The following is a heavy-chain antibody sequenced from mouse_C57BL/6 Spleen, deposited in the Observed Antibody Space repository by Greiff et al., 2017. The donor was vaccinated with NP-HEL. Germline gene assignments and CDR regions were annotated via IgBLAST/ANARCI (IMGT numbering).Heavy chain of an antibody. V-gene: IGHV5-17*01. Sequence: DVHLVESGGGLVKPGGSLKLSCAASGFTFSDYGMHWVRQAPEKGLEWVAYISSGSSTIYYADTVKGRFTISRDNAKNTLFLQMTSLRSEDTAMYYCARLSRPRLPFDYWGQGTTLTVSS. CDR1: GFTFSDYG. CDR3: ARLSRPRLPFDY. D-gene: IGHD2-4*01. CDR2: ISSGSSTI. J-gene: IGHJ2*01.